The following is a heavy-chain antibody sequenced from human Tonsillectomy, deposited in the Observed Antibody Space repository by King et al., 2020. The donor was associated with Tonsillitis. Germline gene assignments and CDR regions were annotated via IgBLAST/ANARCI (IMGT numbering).Heavy chain of an antibody. CDR2: IWYDGSNK. V-gene: IGHV3-33*08. J-gene: IGHJ6*03. D-gene: IGHD3-10*01. Sequence: VQLVESGGGVVQPGRSLRLSCAASGFTFSSYGMHWVRQAPGKGLEWVAVIWYDGSNKYYADSVKGQFTISRDNSKNTLYLQMNSLRAEDTVVYYCARGPRITMVRGVITGYMDVWGKGTTVTVSS. CDR1: GFTFSSYG. CDR3: ARGPRITMVRGVITGYMDV.